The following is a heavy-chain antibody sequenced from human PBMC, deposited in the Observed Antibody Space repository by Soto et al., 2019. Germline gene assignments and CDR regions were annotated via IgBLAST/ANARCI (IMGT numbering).Heavy chain of an antibody. CDR2: INHSGST. CDR1: GGSFSGYY. Sequence: PSETLSLTCAVYGGSFSGYYWSWIRQPPGKGLEWIREINHSGSTNYNPSLKSRVTISVDTSKNQFSLKLSSVTAADTAVYYCARRLYNYYYYYMDVWGKGTTVTVSS. D-gene: IGHD2-8*01. CDR3: ARRLYNYYYYYMDV. V-gene: IGHV4-34*01. J-gene: IGHJ6*03.